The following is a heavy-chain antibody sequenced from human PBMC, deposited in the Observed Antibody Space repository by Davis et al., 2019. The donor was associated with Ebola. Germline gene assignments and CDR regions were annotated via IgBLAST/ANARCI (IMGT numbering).Heavy chain of an antibody. Sequence: ASVKVSCKASGYIFNSHGISWVRQAPGQGLEWMAWISAYNGHTNYAQKFQGRLTLTTDTSTSTVYMELRSLTSDDTAEYYCARGRNGGWDFDYWGQGTRVTVSS. J-gene: IGHJ4*02. V-gene: IGHV1-18*01. CDR3: ARGRNGGWDFDY. D-gene: IGHD6-19*01. CDR2: ISAYNGHT. CDR1: GYIFNSHG.